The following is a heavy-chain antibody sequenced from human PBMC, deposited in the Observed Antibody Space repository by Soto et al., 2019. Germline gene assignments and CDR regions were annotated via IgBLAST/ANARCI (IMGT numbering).Heavy chain of an antibody. CDR1: GGSSSSYY. D-gene: IGHD2-8*01. Sequence: PSETLSLTCTVSGGSSSSYYWSWIRQPPGKGLEWIGYIYYSGSTNYNPSLKSRVTISVDTSKNQFSLKLSYVTAADTAVYYCARRYCTNGVCYGLDWYCYLRGRG. V-gene: IGHV4-59*01. CDR3: ARRYCTNGVCYGLDWYCYL. CDR2: IYYSGST. J-gene: IGHJ2*01.